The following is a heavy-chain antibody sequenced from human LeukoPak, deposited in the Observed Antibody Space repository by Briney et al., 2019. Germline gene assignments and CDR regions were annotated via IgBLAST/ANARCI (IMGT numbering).Heavy chain of an antibody. CDR3: ARDRWGRDGYNFDY. D-gene: IGHD5-24*01. J-gene: IGHJ4*02. V-gene: IGHV3-21*01. CDR2: ISSSSSYI. CDR1: GFTFSSYS. Sequence: GGSLRLSCAASGFTFSSYSMNWARQAPGKGLEWVSSISSSSSYIYYADSVKGRFTISRDNAKNSLYLQMNSLRAEDTAVYYCARDRWGRDGYNFDYWGQGTLVTVSS.